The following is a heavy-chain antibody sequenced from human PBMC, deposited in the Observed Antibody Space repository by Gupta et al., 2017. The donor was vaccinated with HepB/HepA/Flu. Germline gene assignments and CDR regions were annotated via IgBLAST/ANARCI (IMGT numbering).Heavy chain of an antibody. D-gene: IGHD1-7*01. Sequence: QITLKESGPTLVKPTQTLTLTCTFSGFSLSTSGVGVGWIRQPPGKALEWLTLIYWDDDKRYSPSLESRLTITKDTAKHQVVLTMTKMEPVDTATYYCAFIDGWNYVSYWGQGALVTVSS. V-gene: IGHV2-5*02. CDR2: IYWDDDK. CDR1: GFSLSTSGVG. CDR3: AFIDGWNYVSY. J-gene: IGHJ4*02.